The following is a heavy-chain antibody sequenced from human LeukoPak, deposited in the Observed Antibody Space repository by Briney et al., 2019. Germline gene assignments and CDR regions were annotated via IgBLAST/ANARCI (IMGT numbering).Heavy chain of an antibody. Sequence: GGSLRLSCAASGFTFRSYGMHWVRQAPGKGLAWVAVISYDGSIEYYADSVKGRFSISGDNSKNTLYLQMNSLRAEDTALYYCAKGISSGYFDYWGQGTLVTVSS. D-gene: IGHD3-22*01. CDR2: ISYDGSIE. CDR1: GFTFRSYG. J-gene: IGHJ4*02. V-gene: IGHV3-30*18. CDR3: AKGISSGYFDY.